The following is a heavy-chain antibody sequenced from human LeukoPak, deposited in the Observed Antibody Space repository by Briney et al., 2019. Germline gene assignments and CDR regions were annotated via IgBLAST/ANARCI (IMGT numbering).Heavy chain of an antibody. Sequence: PGRSLRLSCAASGFTFDDYAMPWVRQAPGKGLEWVSGISWNSGSIGYADSVKGRFTISRDNAKNSLYLQMNSLRAEDTALYYCAKDTTYSSDDDNYGMDVWGQGTTVTVSS. CDR1: GFTFDDYA. CDR2: ISWNSGSI. V-gene: IGHV3-9*01. D-gene: IGHD6-19*01. CDR3: AKDTTYSSDDDNYGMDV. J-gene: IGHJ6*02.